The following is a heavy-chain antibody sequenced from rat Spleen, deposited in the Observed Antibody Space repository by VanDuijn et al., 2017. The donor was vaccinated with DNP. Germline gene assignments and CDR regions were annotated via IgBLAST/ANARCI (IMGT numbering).Heavy chain of an antibody. CDR3: AREDGYAMDA. V-gene: IGHV2-30*01. CDR2: IWTGGST. Sequence: QVQLKESGPGLVQPSQTLSLTCTVSGFSLTSYNVHWVRQPTGKGLEWMGIIWTGGSTDYNSALKSRLSISRDTSKSQVFLKMNSLQTEDIATYYCAREDGYAMDAWGQGTSVTVSS. CDR1: GFSLTSYN. J-gene: IGHJ4*01. D-gene: IGHD4-1*01.